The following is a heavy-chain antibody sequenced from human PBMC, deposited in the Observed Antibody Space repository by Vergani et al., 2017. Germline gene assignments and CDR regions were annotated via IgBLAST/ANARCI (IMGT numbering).Heavy chain of an antibody. D-gene: IGHD4-23*01. CDR1: GYTFTSYG. Sequence: QVQLVQSGAEVKKPGASVKVSCKASGYTFTSYGISWVRQAPGQGLEWMGWISAYNGNTNYAQKLQGRVTMTTDTSTSTAYMELRSLRSDDTAVYYCAGDPRLRWYPAECYCYGMDVWGQGTTVTVSS. J-gene: IGHJ6*02. V-gene: IGHV1-18*01. CDR3: AGDPRLRWYPAECYCYGMDV. CDR2: ISAYNGNT.